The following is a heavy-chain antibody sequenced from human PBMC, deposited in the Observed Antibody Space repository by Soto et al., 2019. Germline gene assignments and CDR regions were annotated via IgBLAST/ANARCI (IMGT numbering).Heavy chain of an antibody. CDR2: IQYSGDT. Sequence: SETLSLTCIVSGGSVGSGAYYWSWIRQPPGNALEWIGYIQYSGDTNYNSSLKSRVTISVDMSRNRFSLKLTSVTAADTAFYYCARHDYSDRAFDPWGQGTMVTVS. V-gene: IGHV4-61*08. CDR3: ARHDYSDRAFDP. D-gene: IGHD3-22*01. CDR1: GGSVGSGAYY. J-gene: IGHJ3*01.